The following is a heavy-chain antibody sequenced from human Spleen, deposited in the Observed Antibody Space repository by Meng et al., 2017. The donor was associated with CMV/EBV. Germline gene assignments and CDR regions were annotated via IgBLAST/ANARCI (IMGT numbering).Heavy chain of an antibody. CDR1: GFTFYSYA. CDR2: ISDSGGST. Sequence: GGSLRLSCAASGFTFYSYAMTWVRQAPGKGREWVSTISDSGGSTHYADSVKGRFTISRDNSKNALYLQMRSLRVEDTAVYYCARESNYNVLDYWGQGSLVTVSS. V-gene: IGHV3-23*01. D-gene: IGHD1-7*01. J-gene: IGHJ4*02. CDR3: ARESNYNVLDY.